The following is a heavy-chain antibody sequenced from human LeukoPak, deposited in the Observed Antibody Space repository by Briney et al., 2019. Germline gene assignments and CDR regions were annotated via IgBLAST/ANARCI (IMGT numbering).Heavy chain of an antibody. Sequence: KSSETLSLTCTVSGGSISSYYWSWIRQPPGKGLEWIGYIYYSGSTNYNPSLKSRVTISVDTSKNQFSLKLSSVTAADTAVYYCARDLDDGAFDIWGQGTMVTVSS. CDR3: ARDLDDGAFDI. CDR2: IYYSGST. D-gene: IGHD3-16*01. CDR1: GGSISSYY. J-gene: IGHJ3*02. V-gene: IGHV4-59*01.